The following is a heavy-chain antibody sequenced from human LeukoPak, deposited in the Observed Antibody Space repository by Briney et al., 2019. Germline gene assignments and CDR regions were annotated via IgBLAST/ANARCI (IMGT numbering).Heavy chain of an antibody. V-gene: IGHV1-46*01. CDR2: INPSGGST. CDR3: ARKLPYYYDSSGYYGY. Sequence: ASVKVSCKASGYTFTSYYMHWVRQAPGQGLEWMGIINPSGGSTSYAQKFQGRVTMTRDTSTSTVYMELSSLRSEDTAVYYCARKLPYYYDSSGYYGYWGQGTLVTVSS. CDR1: GYTFTSYY. D-gene: IGHD3-22*01. J-gene: IGHJ4*02.